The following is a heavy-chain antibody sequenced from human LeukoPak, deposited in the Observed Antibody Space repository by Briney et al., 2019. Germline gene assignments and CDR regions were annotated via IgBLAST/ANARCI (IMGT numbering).Heavy chain of an antibody. D-gene: IGHD3-22*01. V-gene: IGHV3-7*03. Sequence: GGSLRLSCAASGFIFSNYWMSWVRQAPGKGLEWVANIKQDGSEKYYVDSVKGRFSISRDNAKNSLSLQMNSLRAEDTAVYYCAKGYYYDSSGPYFDYWGQGTLVTVSS. CDR2: IKQDGSEK. J-gene: IGHJ4*02. CDR1: GFIFSNYW. CDR3: AKGYYYDSSGPYFDY.